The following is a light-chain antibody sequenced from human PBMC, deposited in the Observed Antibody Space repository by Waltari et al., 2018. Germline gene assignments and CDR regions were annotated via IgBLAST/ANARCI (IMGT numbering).Light chain of an antibody. V-gene: IGKV4-1*01. CDR2: WAS. J-gene: IGKJ2*01. CDR3: QQYYSTPNT. Sequence: DIVMTQSPDYLTVSLGERVTINCKYSQSVLYSSNNNNYLAWYQQKPGQPPKLLIYWASTRESGVPDRFSGSGSGTDFTLTISSLQAEDVAVYYCQQYYSTPNTFGQGTKLEIK. CDR1: QSVLYSSNNNNY.